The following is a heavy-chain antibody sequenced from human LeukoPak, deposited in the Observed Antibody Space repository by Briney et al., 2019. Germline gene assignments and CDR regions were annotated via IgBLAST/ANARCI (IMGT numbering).Heavy chain of an antibody. CDR3: AKAQYYYDSSGYAGGAFDI. J-gene: IGHJ3*02. Sequence: LSLTCDVSGDSFGTYHWSWIRQPPGKGLEWVAVISYDGSNKYYADSVKGRFTISRDNSKNTLYLQMNSLRAEDTAVYYCAKAQYYYDSSGYAGGAFDIWGQGTMVTVSS. CDR2: ISYDGSNK. V-gene: IGHV3-30*18. D-gene: IGHD3-22*01. CDR1: GDSFGTYH.